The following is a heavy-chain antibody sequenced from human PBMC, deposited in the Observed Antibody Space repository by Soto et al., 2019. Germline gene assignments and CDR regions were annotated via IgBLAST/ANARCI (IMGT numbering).Heavy chain of an antibody. J-gene: IGHJ5*02. CDR3: SRVHGPGSDANNWFAP. D-gene: IGHD3-10*01. V-gene: IGHV5-51*01. Sequence: GESLKISCKSSGYTFTSHWIAWVRQMPGKGLEWMGIIYPSDSDARYSPSFQGQVTMSADESINTAYLQWSSLKSSDTAMYYCSRVHGPGSDANNWFAPWGQGTLVTVSS. CDR1: GYTFTSHW. CDR2: IYPSDSDA.